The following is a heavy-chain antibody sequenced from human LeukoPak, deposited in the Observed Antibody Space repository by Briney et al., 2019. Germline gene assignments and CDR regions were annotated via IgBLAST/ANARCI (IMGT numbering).Heavy chain of an antibody. CDR1: GYTFTGYY. CDR3: ARDPGMESRAWFDP. D-gene: IGHD3-3*01. J-gene: IGHJ5*02. V-gene: IGHV1-2*02. CDR2: INPSSGGT. Sequence: ASVKVSCKASGYTFTGYYMHWVRQAPGQGLEWMGWINPSSGGTNYAQKLQGRVTMTTDTSTSTAYMELRSLRSDDTAVYYCARDPGMESRAWFDPWGQGTLVTVSS.